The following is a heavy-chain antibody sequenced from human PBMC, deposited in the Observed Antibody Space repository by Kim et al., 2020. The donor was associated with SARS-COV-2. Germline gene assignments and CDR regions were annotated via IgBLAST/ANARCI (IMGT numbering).Heavy chain of an antibody. Sequence: SETLSLTCAVSGGSISSSNWWSWVRQPPGKGLEWIGEIYHSGSTNYNPPLKSRVTISVDKSKNQFSLKLSSVTAADTAVYYCASSPGGSYNYYFDYWGQGTLVTVSS. J-gene: IGHJ4*02. CDR2: IYHSGST. CDR1: GGSISSSNW. CDR3: ASSPGGSYNYYFDY. V-gene: IGHV4-4*02. D-gene: IGHD3-16*01.